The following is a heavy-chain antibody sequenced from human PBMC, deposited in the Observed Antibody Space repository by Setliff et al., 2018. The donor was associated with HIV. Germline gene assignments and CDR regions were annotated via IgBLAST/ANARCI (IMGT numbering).Heavy chain of an antibody. V-gene: IGHV4-59*08. J-gene: IGHJ4*02. D-gene: IGHD3-3*01. CDR3: ARQMTIPGVAVTPVDY. CDR2: VFYNGDT. CDR1: GGSISSHY. Sequence: KPSETLSLTCTVSGGSISSHYWSWIRQPPGKGLGWIGYVFYNGDTAYNPSLKSRLTISVDTSKSQFSLKLTSVTAADTAVYYCARQMTIPGVAVTPVDYWGQGALVTAPQ.